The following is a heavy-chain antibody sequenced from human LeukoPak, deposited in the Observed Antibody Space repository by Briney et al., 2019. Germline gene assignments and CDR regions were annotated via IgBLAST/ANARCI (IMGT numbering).Heavy chain of an antibody. J-gene: IGHJ5*02. CDR1: GYTFTSYD. CDR3: ARAQHSIEVTDNWFDP. Sequence: ASVKVSCKASGYTFTSYDIHWVRQATGQGLEWMGWMSPDSGKRGYAQKFQDRVTITMSTSISTAYMELSSLTSEDTAVYYCARAQHSIEVTDNWFDPWGQGTLVTVSS. V-gene: IGHV1-8*03. D-gene: IGHD6-19*01. CDR2: MSPDSGKR.